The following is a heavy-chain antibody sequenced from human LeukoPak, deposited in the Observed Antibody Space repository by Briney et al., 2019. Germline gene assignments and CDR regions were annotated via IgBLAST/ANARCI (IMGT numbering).Heavy chain of an antibody. V-gene: IGHV3-23*01. Sequence: GGSLRLSCAASGFTFSSYAMSWVRQAPGKGLEWVSGISGSGDNTYYADSVKGRFTISRDNSKDTLYVQVNSLGTEDTAAYYCGKGSYYDSSGSFYFDYWGRGTLVTVSS. CDR1: GFTFSSYA. CDR3: GKGSYYDSSGSFYFDY. CDR2: ISGSGDNT. J-gene: IGHJ4*02. D-gene: IGHD3-22*01.